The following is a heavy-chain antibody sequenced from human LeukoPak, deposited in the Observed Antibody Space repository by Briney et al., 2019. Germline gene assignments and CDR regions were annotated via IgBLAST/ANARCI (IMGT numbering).Heavy chain of an antibody. CDR3: GRTLHYDSSRVYYFYYYGMDV. CDR1: GGSTSSGGYS. D-gene: IGHD3-22*01. J-gene: IGHJ6*02. CDR2: IYHSGST. V-gene: IGHV4-30-2*01. Sequence: TLSPTCAVSGGSTSSGGYSWSWLRQPPGKGLEWIGYIYHSGSTYYNPSLKSRVTISVDRAKNQFSVKLSSVTAADTAVYYCGRTLHYDSSRVYYFYYYGMDVWGQGTTVTVSS.